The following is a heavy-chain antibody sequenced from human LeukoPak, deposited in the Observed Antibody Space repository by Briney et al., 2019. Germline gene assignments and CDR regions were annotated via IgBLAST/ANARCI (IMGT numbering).Heavy chain of an antibody. J-gene: IGHJ4*02. Sequence: ESRKISCKASGYSFSNYWIGWVRQMPGKGLEWMGIIYPADSDTRYSPSFQGQVTISADKSISSAYLQWSSLKASDTAIYYCARPQNSGVDYWGQGTLVTVSS. D-gene: IGHD4-23*01. CDR3: ARPQNSGVDY. CDR2: IYPADSDT. V-gene: IGHV5-51*01. CDR1: GYSFSNYW.